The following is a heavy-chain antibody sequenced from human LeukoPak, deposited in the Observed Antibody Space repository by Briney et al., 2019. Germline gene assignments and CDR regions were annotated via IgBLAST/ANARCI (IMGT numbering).Heavy chain of an antibody. V-gene: IGHV1-18*01. CDR3: ARDHSYRGSYFKGGGDY. J-gene: IGHJ4*02. Sequence: ASVKVSCKASGYTFTSYGISWVRQAPGQRLEWMGWISAYNGNTNYAQKLKGRVTITTDTSTSTAYMELRSLRSDDTAVYYCARDHSYRGSYFKGGGDYWGQGTLVTVSS. CDR1: GYTFTSYG. D-gene: IGHD1-26*01. CDR2: ISAYNGNT.